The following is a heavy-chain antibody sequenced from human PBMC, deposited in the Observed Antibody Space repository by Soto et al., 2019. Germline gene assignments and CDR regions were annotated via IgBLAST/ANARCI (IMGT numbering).Heavy chain of an antibody. V-gene: IGHV1-69*13. Sequence: SVKVSCKASGGTFSSYAISWVRQAPGEGIEWMGGIIPIFGTANYAQKFQGRVTITADESTSTAYMELSSLRSEDTAVYYCARATVAGGYYYYYYGMDVWGQGTTVTVSS. CDR1: GGTFSSYA. J-gene: IGHJ6*02. D-gene: IGHD6-19*01. CDR3: ARATVAGGYYYYYYGMDV. CDR2: IIPIFGTA.